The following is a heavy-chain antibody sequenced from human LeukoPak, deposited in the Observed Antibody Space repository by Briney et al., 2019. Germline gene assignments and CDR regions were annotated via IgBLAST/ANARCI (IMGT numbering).Heavy chain of an antibody. V-gene: IGHV3-7*01. Sequence: GGSLRLSCAASGFTFSSYWMSWVRQAPGKGLEWVANIKQDGSEKYYVDSVKGRFTISRDNDKNSLYLQMNSLRAEDTAVYYCARDLGSSPGGDAFDIWGQGTMVTVSS. CDR3: ARDLGSSPGGDAFDI. CDR2: IKQDGSEK. CDR1: GFTFSSYW. J-gene: IGHJ3*02. D-gene: IGHD6-13*01.